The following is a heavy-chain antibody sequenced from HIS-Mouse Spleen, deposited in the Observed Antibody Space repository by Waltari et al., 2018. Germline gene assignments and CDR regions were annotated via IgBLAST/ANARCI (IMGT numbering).Heavy chain of an antibody. D-gene: IGHD6-13*01. J-gene: IGHJ2*01. Sequence: QLQLQESGPGLVKPSETLSLTCTVSGGSISSISYYWGWIRQPPGKGLEWIGSIYYSGSTYYNPARKRRVTISVETSKNQVSLKLSSVTAADTAVYYCAREIPYSSSWYDWYFDLWGRGTLVTVSS. V-gene: IGHV4-39*07. CDR2: IYYSGST. CDR3: AREIPYSSSWYDWYFDL. CDR1: GGSISSISYY.